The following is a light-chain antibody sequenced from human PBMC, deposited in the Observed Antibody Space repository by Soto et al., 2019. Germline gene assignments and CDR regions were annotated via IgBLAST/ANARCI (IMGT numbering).Light chain of an antibody. V-gene: IGKV3-11*01. CDR1: QSVSSY. J-gene: IGKJ5*01. Sequence: EIVLTQSPATLSLSPGGRATLSCRASQSVSSYLAWYQQKPGQAPRLLIYDASNRATGIPARFSGSGSGTDFTLTISSLEPEDFEVYYCQQRSNWPITFGQGTRLEIK. CDR3: QQRSNWPIT. CDR2: DAS.